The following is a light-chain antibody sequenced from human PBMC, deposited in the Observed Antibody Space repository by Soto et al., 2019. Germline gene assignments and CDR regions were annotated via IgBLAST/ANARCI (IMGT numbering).Light chain of an antibody. Sequence: QSVLTQPPSASGSPGQSVTFSCTGTSSDIGDYNYVSWYQQHPGKAPKLMIYEVTKRPSGVPDRSSGSKSGNTASLTVSGLQADDEADYYCSSYAGNNNYVFGTGTKVTAL. CDR1: SSDIGDYNY. J-gene: IGLJ1*01. CDR2: EVT. V-gene: IGLV2-8*01. CDR3: SSYAGNNNYV.